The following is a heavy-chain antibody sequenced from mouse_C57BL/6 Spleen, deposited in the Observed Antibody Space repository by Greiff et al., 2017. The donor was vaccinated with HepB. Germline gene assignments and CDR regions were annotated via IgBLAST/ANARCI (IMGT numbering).Heavy chain of an antibody. V-gene: IGHV1-18*01. D-gene: IGHD2-2*01. J-gene: IGHJ2*01. Sequence: EVQLQQSGPELVKPGASVKIPCKASGYTFTDYNMDWVKQSHGKSLEWIGDINPNNGGTIYNQKFKGKATLTVDKSSSTAYMELRSLTSEDTAVYYCARSRVIYYGYDSYFDYWGQGTTLTVSS. CDR1: GYTFTDYN. CDR2: INPNNGGT. CDR3: ARSRVIYYGYDSYFDY.